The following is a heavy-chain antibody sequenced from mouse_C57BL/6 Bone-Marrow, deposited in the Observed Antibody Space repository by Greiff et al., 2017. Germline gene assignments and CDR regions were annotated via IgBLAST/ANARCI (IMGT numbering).Heavy chain of an antibody. J-gene: IGHJ2*01. CDR1: GYSITSGYY. CDR3: ARDKANWEYFDY. CDR2: ISYAGSN. D-gene: IGHD4-1*01. Sequence: EVKLVESGPGLVKPSQSLSLTCSVTGYSITSGYYWNWIRQFPGNKLEWMGYISYAGSNNYNPSLKNRISITRDPSKNQFFLKLNSVTTEDTATYYCARDKANWEYFDYGGQGTTLTVSS. V-gene: IGHV3-6*01.